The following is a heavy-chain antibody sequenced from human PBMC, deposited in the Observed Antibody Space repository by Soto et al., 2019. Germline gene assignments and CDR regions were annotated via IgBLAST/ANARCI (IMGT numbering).Heavy chain of an antibody. J-gene: IGHJ4*02. CDR2: ISSSGTTM. CDR3: VRRYCSSASCTFDF. Sequence: RRLSCTASGFTFSTYEMNWVRQAPGKGLEWVSYISSSGTTMYYADSVKGRFSISRDNAKSSLFLQMNSLRAEDTAVYYCVRRYCSSASCTFDFWGQGALVTVSS. V-gene: IGHV3-48*03. D-gene: IGHD2-2*01. CDR1: GFTFSTYE.